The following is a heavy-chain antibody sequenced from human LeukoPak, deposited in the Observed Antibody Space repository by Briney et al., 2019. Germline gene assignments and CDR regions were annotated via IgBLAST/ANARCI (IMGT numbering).Heavy chain of an antibody. J-gene: IGHJ6*02. CDR1: GGSISSYY. D-gene: IGHD6-6*01. CDR2: IYYSGST. Sequence: PSETLSLTCTVSGGSISSYYWSWIRQPPGKGLEWIGYIYYSGSTNYNPSLKSRVTISVDTSKNQSSLKLTSVTAADTAVYYCARVRSSSSNGMDVWGQGTTVTVS. V-gene: IGHV4-59*01. CDR3: ARVRSSSSNGMDV.